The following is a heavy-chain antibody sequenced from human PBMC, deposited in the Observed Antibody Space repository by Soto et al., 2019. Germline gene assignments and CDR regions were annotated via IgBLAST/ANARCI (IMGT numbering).Heavy chain of an antibody. Sequence: PGGSLRLSCAASGFTFSSYAMHWVRQAPGKGLEYVSAISSNGGSTYYANSVKGRFTISRDNAKNSLYLQMNSLRAEDTAVYYCARDPSCSDYYYYMDVWGKGTTVTVSS. CDR3: ARDPSCSDYYYYMDV. D-gene: IGHD6-19*01. CDR1: GFTFSSYA. V-gene: IGHV3-64*01. CDR2: ISSNGGST. J-gene: IGHJ6*03.